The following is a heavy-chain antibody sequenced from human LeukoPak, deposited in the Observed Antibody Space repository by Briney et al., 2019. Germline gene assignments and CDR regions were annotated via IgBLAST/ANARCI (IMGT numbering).Heavy chain of an antibody. CDR3: AKGDWNDVPRDS. CDR1: GFTFDSFA. J-gene: IGHJ4*02. CDR2: ISGDGINT. Sequence: GGSLRLSCATSGFTFDSFAMHWVRQVPGKGLEWISFISGDGINTYYADSVKGRFTISRDNSKYSLYLQMYTLKTEDSALYYCAKGDWNDVPRDSWGQGTLVTVSS. V-gene: IGHV3-43*02. D-gene: IGHD1-1*01.